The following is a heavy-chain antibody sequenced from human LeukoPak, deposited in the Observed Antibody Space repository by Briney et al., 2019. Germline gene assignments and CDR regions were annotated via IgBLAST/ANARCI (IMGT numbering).Heavy chain of an antibody. V-gene: IGHV3-23*01. CDR3: AKDGVPSRYFGRNYFDY. J-gene: IGHJ4*02. Sequence: GGSLRLSCAASGFTFSSYAMSWVRQAPGKGLEWVSAISGSGGSTYYADSVKGRFTISRDNSKNTLYLQMNSLRAEDTAVYYCAKDGVPSRYFGRNYFDYWGQGTLVTVSS. D-gene: IGHD2-8*01. CDR1: GFTFSSYA. CDR2: ISGSGGST.